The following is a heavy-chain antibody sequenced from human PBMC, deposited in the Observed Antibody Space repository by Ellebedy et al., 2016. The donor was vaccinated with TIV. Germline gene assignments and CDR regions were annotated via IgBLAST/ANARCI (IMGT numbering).Heavy chain of an antibody. V-gene: IGHV4-34*01. CDR2: IHYRGST. CDR3: ARDPALPRGRFDT. CDR1: GGSFSGYF. J-gene: IGHJ5*02. Sequence: SQTLSLTCAVYGGSFSGYFWSWIRQPPGKGLEWIGSIHYRGSTYYNPSLKSRVTISVDTSKNQFSLNLSSVTAADTAVYYCARDPALPRGRFDTWGQGTLVTVSS.